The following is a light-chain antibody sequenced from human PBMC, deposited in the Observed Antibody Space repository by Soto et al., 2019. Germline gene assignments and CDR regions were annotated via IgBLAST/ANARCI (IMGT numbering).Light chain of an antibody. Sequence: EIVLTQSPATLSVSPGERLTLSCRASQSVSSNYLAWYQQKNGQAPRXXIYGASTRATGIPDRFSVIVSGTDLTITFGRLEPEDGEVYYGQQYGGSPGTFGQGTKVDIK. J-gene: IGKJ1*01. V-gene: IGKV3-20*01. CDR2: GAS. CDR1: QSVSSNY. CDR3: QQYGGSPGT.